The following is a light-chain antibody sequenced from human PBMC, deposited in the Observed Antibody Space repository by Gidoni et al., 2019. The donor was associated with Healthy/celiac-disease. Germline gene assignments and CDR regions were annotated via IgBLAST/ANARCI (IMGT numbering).Light chain of an antibody. Sequence: EIVLTPYTATLSLSPGERATLSCMASQSVSSYLSWYQQNPGQAPRLLIYDASNRATGIPARFSGSGSGTDFTLTISSLEPEDFAVYYCQQRRNWPLTFGGGTKVEIK. CDR1: QSVSSY. V-gene: IGKV3-11*01. CDR3: QQRRNWPLT. J-gene: IGKJ4*01. CDR2: DAS.